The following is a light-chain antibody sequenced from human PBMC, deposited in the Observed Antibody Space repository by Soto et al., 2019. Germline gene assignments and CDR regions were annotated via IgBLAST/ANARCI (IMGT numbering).Light chain of an antibody. CDR1: SSDIGGYIY. J-gene: IGLJ2*01. CDR3: SSYSSANTVI. V-gene: IGLV2-14*01. CDR2: EVS. Sequence: QSALTQPASVSASPGQSITISCTGTSSDIGGYIYVSWYQHHPGKAPRLMIYEVSSRPSGVSNRFSGSKSSNTASLTISGLQAEDEAQYYCSSYSSANTVIFGGGTQLTVL.